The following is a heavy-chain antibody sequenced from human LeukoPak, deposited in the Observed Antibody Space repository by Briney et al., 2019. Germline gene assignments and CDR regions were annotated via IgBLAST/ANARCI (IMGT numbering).Heavy chain of an antibody. D-gene: IGHD3-10*01. V-gene: IGHV3-23*01. Sequence: GGSLRLSCAASGFTFSSYGMNWVRQAPGKGLEWVSIITSGVGNTYYADSVKDRFTISRDNSKNTLHLQMNSLRAEDTAVYYCAKGDYYDFDYWGQGTLVTVSS. CDR2: ITSGVGNT. CDR3: AKGDYYDFDY. CDR1: GFTFSSYG. J-gene: IGHJ4*02.